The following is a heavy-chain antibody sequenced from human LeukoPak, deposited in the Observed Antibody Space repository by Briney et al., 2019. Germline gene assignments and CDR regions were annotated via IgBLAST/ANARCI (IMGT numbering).Heavy chain of an antibody. CDR3: ARDVHGDYGSGWFDP. D-gene: IGHD4-17*01. CDR1: GGTFNNSA. CDR2: IIPRCGTA. V-gene: IGHV1-69*05. J-gene: IGHJ5*02. Sequence: ASVKVSCKASGGTFNNSAISWVRQAPGQGLEWLGGIIPRCGTAGYAQKFQGRATITKDESTRTGYLELSRLRSDDTAVYYCARDVHGDYGSGWFDPWGQGTLVSVSS.